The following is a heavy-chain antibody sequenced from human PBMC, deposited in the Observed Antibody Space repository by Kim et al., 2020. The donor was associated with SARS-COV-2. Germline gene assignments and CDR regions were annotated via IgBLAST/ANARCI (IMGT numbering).Heavy chain of an antibody. CDR1: GGSFSGYY. J-gene: IGHJ2*01. D-gene: IGHD1-1*01. Sequence: SETLSLTCAVYGGSFSGYYWSWIRQPPGKGLEWMGEINHSGSTNYNPSLKSRVTLSVDTSKNQFSQKLSSVTAADTAVYYCATGTQSPRCYFHRWGRGTLVTVSS. CDR3: ATGTQSPRCYFHR. V-gene: IGHV4-34*01. CDR2: INHSGST.